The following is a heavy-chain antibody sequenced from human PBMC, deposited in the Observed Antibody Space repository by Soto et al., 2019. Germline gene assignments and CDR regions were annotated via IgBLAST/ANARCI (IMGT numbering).Heavy chain of an antibody. D-gene: IGHD1-7*01. CDR3: AKDVSGAGTTGWFDP. Sequence: QVQLVESGGGVVQPGRSLRLSCAASGFTFSRYGMHWVRQAPGTGLEWVAVISYDGSNKYYADSVKGRFTISRDNSKNTPYRQMNSLRAEDTAVYYCAKDVSGAGTTGWFDPWGQGSLVSVSA. CDR1: GFTFSRYG. CDR2: ISYDGSNK. J-gene: IGHJ5*02. V-gene: IGHV3-30*18.